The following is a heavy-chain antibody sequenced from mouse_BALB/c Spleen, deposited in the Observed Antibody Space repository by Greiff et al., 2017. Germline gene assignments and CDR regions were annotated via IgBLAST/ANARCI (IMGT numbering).Heavy chain of an antibody. V-gene: IGHV5-12-2*01. CDR1: GFTFSSYT. CDR2: ISNGGGST. Sequence: EEKLVESGGGLVQPGGSLKLSCAASGFTFSSYTMSWVRQTPEKRLEWVAYISNGGGSTYYPDTVKGRFTISRDNAKNTLYLQMSSLKSEDTAMYYCARRNSFYYAMDYWGQGTSVTVSS. D-gene: IGHD2-1*01. J-gene: IGHJ4*01. CDR3: ARRNSFYYAMDY.